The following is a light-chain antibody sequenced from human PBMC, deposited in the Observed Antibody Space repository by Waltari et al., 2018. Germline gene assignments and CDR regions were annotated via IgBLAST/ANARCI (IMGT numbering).Light chain of an antibody. CDR1: SSNIGNNF. J-gene: IGLJ2*01. V-gene: IGLV1-51*01. Sequence: QSVLTQPPSVSAAPGQKVTISCSGRSSNIGNNFVSCYQQFPGTAPKLLIYDNYQRPSGVPDRFSGSKSGTSGTLVITGLQTGDEADYYCGTWDDSLSVAVFGGGTKVAVL. CDR2: DNY. CDR3: GTWDDSLSVAV.